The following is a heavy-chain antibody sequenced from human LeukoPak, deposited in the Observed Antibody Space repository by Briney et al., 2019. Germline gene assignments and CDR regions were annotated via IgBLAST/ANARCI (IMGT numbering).Heavy chain of an antibody. V-gene: IGHV4-59*01. CDR3: ARDAGTYGLDV. CDR2: IYYSGIA. CDR1: GGSIGTFC. D-gene: IGHD1-1*01. Sequence: PSETLSLTCTVSGGSIGTFCWSWIRQPPGNGLEWIGCIYYSGIANYNPSLKSRVTISVGTSKNQFSLKLNSVTAADTAVYYCARDAGTYGLDVWGQGTTVTVSS. J-gene: IGHJ6*02.